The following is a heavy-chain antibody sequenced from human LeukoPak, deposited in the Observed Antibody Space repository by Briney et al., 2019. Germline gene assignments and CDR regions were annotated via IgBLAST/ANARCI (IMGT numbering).Heavy chain of an antibody. CDR2: ISSGSSTI. J-gene: IGHJ4*02. V-gene: IGHV3-48*01. CDR3: AGQGYPAIVAAVDY. CDR1: GFTFSSYS. Sequence: PGGSLRLSCAASGFTFSSYSMNWVRQAPGKGLEWVSYISSGSSTIYYADSVKGRLIISRDNAKNSLYLQMNSLRAEDTAVYYCAGQGYPAIVAAVDYWGQGTLVTVSS. D-gene: IGHD6-13*01.